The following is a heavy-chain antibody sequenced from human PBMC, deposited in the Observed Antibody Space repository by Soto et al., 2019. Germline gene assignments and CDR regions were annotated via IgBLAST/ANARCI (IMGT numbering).Heavy chain of an antibody. CDR3: ARNDYGDYVGDY. CDR1: GFTFSSYG. V-gene: IGHV3-33*01. Sequence: PGGFLRHCYAASGFTFSSYGMHWVRQTPGKGLEWVAVIWYDGSNKYYADPVKGRFTISRDNSKNTLYLQMNSLRAEDTAVYYCARNDYGDYVGDYWGQGTLVIGFS. CDR2: IWYDGSNK. J-gene: IGHJ4*02. D-gene: IGHD4-17*01.